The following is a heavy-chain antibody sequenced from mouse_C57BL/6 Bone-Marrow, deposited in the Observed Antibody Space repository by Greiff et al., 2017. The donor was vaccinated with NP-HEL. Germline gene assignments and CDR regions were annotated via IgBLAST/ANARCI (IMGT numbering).Heavy chain of an antibody. J-gene: IGHJ2*01. CDR3: ARGDDYDGFDY. D-gene: IGHD2-4*01. Sequence: EVKVVESGGGLVKPGGSLKLSCAASGFTFSDYGMHWVRQAPEKGLEWVAYISRGSSTIYYADTVKGRFTISRDKAKNSLFLQMTSLMSEDTAMYYWARGDDYDGFDYWGQGTT. CDR1: GFTFSDYG. V-gene: IGHV5-17*01. CDR2: ISRGSSTI.